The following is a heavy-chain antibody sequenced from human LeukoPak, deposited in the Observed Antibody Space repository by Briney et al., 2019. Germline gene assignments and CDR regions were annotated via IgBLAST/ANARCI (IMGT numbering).Heavy chain of an antibody. CDR2: IDTTSTTT. D-gene: IGHD2-15*01. J-gene: IGHJ1*01. Sequence: GGSLRLSCAAAGFSFSSYTMNWVRQAPGKGLEWLSYIDTTSTTTNYADSVRGRFTISRDNAKNSLYLQMDSLRAEDTALYYCARGLVVVAQYFQHWGQGTLVTVSS. V-gene: IGHV3-48*01. CDR1: GFSFSSYT. CDR3: ARGLVVVAQYFQH.